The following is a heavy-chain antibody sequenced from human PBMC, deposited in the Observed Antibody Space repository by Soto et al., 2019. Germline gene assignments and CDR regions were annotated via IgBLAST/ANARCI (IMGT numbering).Heavy chain of an antibody. D-gene: IGHD6-6*01. CDR3: ARASIEAPRVYYGMDV. CDR2: IYYSGST. CDR1: GGSISSGDYY. J-gene: IGHJ6*02. V-gene: IGHV4-30-4*01. Sequence: PSETLSLTCTVSGGSISSGDYYWSWIRQPPGKGLEWIGYIYYSGSTYYNPSLKSRVTISVDTSKNQFSLKLSSVTAADTAVYYCARASIEAPRVYYGMDVWGQGTTVTVSS.